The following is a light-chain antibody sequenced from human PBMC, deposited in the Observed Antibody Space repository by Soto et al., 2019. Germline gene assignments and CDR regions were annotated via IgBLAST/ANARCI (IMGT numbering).Light chain of an antibody. J-gene: IGKJ1*01. CDR2: AAS. CDR1: QSISLF. V-gene: IGKV1-39*01. Sequence: DIQMTQSPSSLSASVGDTVTITCRASQSISLFLNWYQQKPGKAPKLLIYAASSLQSGVPPRFSGNGSGTDFTLTISSLQPEDFATYYCHQTDSIPETFGQGTKVEIK. CDR3: HQTDSIPET.